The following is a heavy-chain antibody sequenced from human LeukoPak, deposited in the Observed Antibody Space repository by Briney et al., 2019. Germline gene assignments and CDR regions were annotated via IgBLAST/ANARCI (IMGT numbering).Heavy chain of an antibody. CDR1: GFTFSSYW. D-gene: IGHD3-10*01. CDR2: INSDGSAT. V-gene: IGHV3-74*01. CDR3: ARGVYGSGSYSANN. Sequence: GGSLRLSCAASGFTFSSYWMHWVRQAPGKGLVWVSRINSDGSATSYVDSVKGRFTISRDNAKKPLYLQMNSLRAEDTAVYYCARGVYGSGSYSANNWGQGTLVTVSS. J-gene: IGHJ4*02.